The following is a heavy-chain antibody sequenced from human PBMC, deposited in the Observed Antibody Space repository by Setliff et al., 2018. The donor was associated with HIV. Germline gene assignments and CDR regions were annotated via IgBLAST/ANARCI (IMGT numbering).Heavy chain of an antibody. CDR1: GYTFTNSF. V-gene: IGHV1-46*01. CDR3: AREYHIPAADTRVGNYSDY. D-gene: IGHD6-25*01. Sequence: ASVKVSCKASGYTFTNSFMHWVRQAPGQGLEWMGIINPSDGATTYAQKFEDRVTMTRDTSTNTVYMELSSLRSEDTAVYFCAREYHIPAADTRVGNYSDYWGQGTLVTVSS. J-gene: IGHJ4*02. CDR2: INPSDGAT.